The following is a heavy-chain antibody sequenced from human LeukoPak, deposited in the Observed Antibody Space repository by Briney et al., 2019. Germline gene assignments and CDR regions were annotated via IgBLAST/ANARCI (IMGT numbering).Heavy chain of an antibody. V-gene: IGHV3-7*01. CDR3: ARDSGTCISLDCRGDAFDF. CDR2: IKQDGREK. CDR1: GFTFTGYW. D-gene: IGHD1-14*01. J-gene: IGHJ3*01. Sequence: PGGSLRLSCEASGFTFTGYWMSWVRQAPGKGLEWVANIKQDGREKYYVDSVKGRFTISRDNAKNSLYLQMDSLRAEDTAVYYCARDSGTCISLDCRGDAFDFWGQGTLVTVSS.